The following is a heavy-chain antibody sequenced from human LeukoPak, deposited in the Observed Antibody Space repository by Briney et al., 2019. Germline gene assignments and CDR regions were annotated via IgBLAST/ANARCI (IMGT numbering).Heavy chain of an antibody. CDR1: GYTFTVYY. D-gene: IGHD2-15*01. CDR3: ARGGYCSGGSCENWFDP. J-gene: IGHJ5*02. Sequence: ASVTVSFTASGYTFTVYYMHWVRQAPGQGLEWMGWINPNSGGTNYAQKFQGWVTMTRDTSISTAYMELSRLRSDDTAVYYCARGGYCSGGSCENWFDPWGQGTLVTVSS. V-gene: IGHV1-2*04. CDR2: INPNSGGT.